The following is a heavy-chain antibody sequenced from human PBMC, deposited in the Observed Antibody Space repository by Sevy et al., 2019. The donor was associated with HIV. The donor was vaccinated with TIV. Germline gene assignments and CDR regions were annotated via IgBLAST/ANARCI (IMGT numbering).Heavy chain of an antibody. CDR2: ISDGSITR. Sequence: GGSLRLSCAASGFTFTTYSMNWVRQGPGKGLEWVSYISDGSITRYYADSVEGGFTISRDNGKNSLYVQMNSLRDEDTAVYYCAGGLGGKGYFDYWGQGTLVTVSS. D-gene: IGHD3-10*01. CDR3: AGGLGGKGYFDY. J-gene: IGHJ4*02. V-gene: IGHV3-48*02. CDR1: GFTFTTYS.